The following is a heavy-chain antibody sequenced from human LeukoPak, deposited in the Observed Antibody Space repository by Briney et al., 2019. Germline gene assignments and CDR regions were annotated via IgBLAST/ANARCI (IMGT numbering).Heavy chain of an antibody. V-gene: IGHV3-48*03. CDR3: ARGFRLRLDY. Sequence: GGSLRLSCAASGFIFSSYEMNWVRQAPGKGLEWVSYISGSGSTIYYADSVKGRFTISRDNAKNSLYLHMNSLRAEDTAVYYCARGFRLRLDYWGQGTLVTVSS. D-gene: IGHD4-17*01. CDR2: ISGSGSTI. CDR1: GFIFSSYE. J-gene: IGHJ4*02.